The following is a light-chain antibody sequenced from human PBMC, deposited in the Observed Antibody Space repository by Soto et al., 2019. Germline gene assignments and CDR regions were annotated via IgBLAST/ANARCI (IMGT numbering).Light chain of an antibody. J-gene: IGKJ1*01. V-gene: IGKV3-15*01. CDR2: GAS. Sequence: EVVMTQSPVTLSVSPGERATLSCRASQSITTNLDGSQQKPGQAPRLLIYGASTRATGVPARFSGSGSGTQFTLTISSLQSEDFALYYCQQYNDWPPKRTFGQGTRVDFK. CDR3: QQYNDWPPKRT. CDR1: QSITTN.